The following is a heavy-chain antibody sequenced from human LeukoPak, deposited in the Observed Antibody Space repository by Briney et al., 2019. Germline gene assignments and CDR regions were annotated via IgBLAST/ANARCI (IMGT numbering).Heavy chain of an antibody. CDR1: GFTVSSNY. V-gene: IGHV3-66*01. CDR3: ARDLYGLWFGDSGYYFDY. J-gene: IGHJ4*02. Sequence: GGSLRLSCAASGFTVSSNYMTWVRQAPGKGLEWVSVVYGGDTTYYADSVKGRFTISRDNSKNTLYLQMNSLRAEDTAVYYCARDLYGLWFGDSGYYFDYWGQGTLVTVSS. CDR2: VYGGDTT. D-gene: IGHD3-10*01.